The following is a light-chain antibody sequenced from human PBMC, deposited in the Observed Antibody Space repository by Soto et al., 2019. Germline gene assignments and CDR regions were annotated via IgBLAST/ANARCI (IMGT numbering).Light chain of an antibody. CDR2: LGS. Sequence: DVVMTQYPLSLPVTIGQPASISCRSNQSLVHSDGIAYFSWFQQKPGQSPQLLIYLGSNRASGVPDRFSGSGSGTDFTLKISRVEAEDVGVYYCMQALQTPRTFAQGTKVDIK. V-gene: IGKV2-28*01. J-gene: IGKJ1*01. CDR1: QSLVHSDGIAY. CDR3: MQALQTPRT.